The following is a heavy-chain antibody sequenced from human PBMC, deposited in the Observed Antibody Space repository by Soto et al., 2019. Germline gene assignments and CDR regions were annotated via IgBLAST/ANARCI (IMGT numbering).Heavy chain of an antibody. J-gene: IGHJ4*02. CDR1: GFTFSDYY. V-gene: IGHV3-11*01. Sequence: GESLKISCAASGFTFSDYYMSWIRQAPGKGLEWVSYISSSGSTIYYADSVKGRFTISRDNAKNSLYLQMNSLRAEDTAVYYCARVAPTSYYFDYWGQGTLVTVSS. CDR2: ISSSGSTI. CDR3: ARVAPTSYYFDY.